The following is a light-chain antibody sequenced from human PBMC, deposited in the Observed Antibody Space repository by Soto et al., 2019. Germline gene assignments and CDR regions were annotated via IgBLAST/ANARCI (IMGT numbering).Light chain of an antibody. CDR2: EVS. V-gene: IGLV2-14*03. Sequence: QSALTQPASVSGSPGQSNTISCTGTSSDVGGYNYVSWFQQHPGKAPKLKIYEVSNRPSGVSNRFSGSKSGYTASLTISELQAEDEADYYCTSFTSSSTWVFGGGTKLTVL. CDR1: SSDVGGYNY. CDR3: TSFTSSSTWV. J-gene: IGLJ3*02.